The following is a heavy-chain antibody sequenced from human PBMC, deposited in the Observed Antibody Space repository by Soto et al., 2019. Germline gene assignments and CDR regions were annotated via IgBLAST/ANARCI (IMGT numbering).Heavy chain of an antibody. V-gene: IGHV3-33*01. CDR1: GFTFSSYG. CDR2: IWYDGSNK. J-gene: IGHJ4*02. CDR3: ARDVGSDYGDPIDY. D-gene: IGHD4-17*01. Sequence: QVQLVESGGGVVQPGRSLRLSCAASGFTFSSYGMHWVRQAPGKGLEWVAVIWYDGSNKYYADSVKGRFTISRDNSKNTLYLQMNSLRAEDTAVYYCARDVGSDYGDPIDYWGQGTLVTVSS.